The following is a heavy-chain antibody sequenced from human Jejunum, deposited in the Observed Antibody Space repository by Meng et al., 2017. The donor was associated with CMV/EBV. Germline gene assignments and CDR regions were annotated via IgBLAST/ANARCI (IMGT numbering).Heavy chain of an antibody. J-gene: IGHJ4*02. CDR3: ARGRVSYTTWSPQAF. CDR1: FTCSSYV. V-gene: IGHV3-23*01. CDR2: ISGSGGST. Sequence: FTCSSYVMTWGRQAPGKGLEWVSDISGSGGSTNYADSVKGRFTISRDNSKNTLYLQMNSLRGDDTAFYYCARGRVSYTTWSPQAFWGQGTLVTVSS. D-gene: IGHD2-2*02.